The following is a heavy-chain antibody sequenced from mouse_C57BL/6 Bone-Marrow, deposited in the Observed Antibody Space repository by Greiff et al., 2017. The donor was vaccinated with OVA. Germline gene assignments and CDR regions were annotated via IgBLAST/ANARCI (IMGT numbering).Heavy chain of an antibody. D-gene: IGHD3-2*02. CDR3: ARFYLRPYWYFDV. Sequence: QVQLQQSGAELAKPGASVKLSCKASGYTFTSYWMHWVKQRPGQGLEWIGYINPSSGYTKYNQKFKDKATLTADKSSSTAYMQLSSLTYEDSAVSYCARFYLRPYWYFDVWGTGTTVTVSS. V-gene: IGHV1-7*01. CDR1: GYTFTSYW. J-gene: IGHJ1*03. CDR2: INPSSGYT.